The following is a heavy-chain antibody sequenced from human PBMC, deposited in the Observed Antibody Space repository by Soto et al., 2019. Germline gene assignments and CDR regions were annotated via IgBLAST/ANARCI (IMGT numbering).Heavy chain of an antibody. Sequence: QVQLVQSGAEVQKPGASVKVSCRASGYTFKDYFLHWLRQAPGPGLEWMGWINPNNGDTMYAQKFRGRVTMTRDTSIDTVYMDLSSLTSDDTAVYYCARGPDTGAFDYWGQGALVTVSS. V-gene: IGHV1-2*02. D-gene: IGHD7-27*01. CDR1: GYTFKDYF. CDR2: INPNNGDT. J-gene: IGHJ4*02. CDR3: ARGPDTGAFDY.